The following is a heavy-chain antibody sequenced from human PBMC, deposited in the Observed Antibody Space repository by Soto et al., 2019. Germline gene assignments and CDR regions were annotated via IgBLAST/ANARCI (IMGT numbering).Heavy chain of an antibody. J-gene: IGHJ4*02. D-gene: IGHD5-18*01. CDR2: IKYDGSEK. Sequence: PGGSLRLSCAASGFTFSSYGITWVRQAPGKGLEWVANIKYDGSEKKFVDSVKGRFTISRDNAKKSLYLQLNSLRVEDTAVYYCARYRYGSSYFDCSGQGTLVTVYS. CDR1: GFTFSSYG. CDR3: ARYRYGSSYFDC. V-gene: IGHV3-7*01.